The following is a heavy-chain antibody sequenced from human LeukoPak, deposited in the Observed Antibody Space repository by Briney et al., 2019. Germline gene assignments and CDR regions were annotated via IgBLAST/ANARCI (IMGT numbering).Heavy chain of an antibody. D-gene: IGHD6-19*01. CDR2: IKQDGSEK. Sequence: PGGSLRLSCAASGFTFSSYWMSWVRQAPGKGLKWVANIKQDGSEKYYVDSVKGRFTISRDNAKNSLYLQMNSLRAEDTAVYYCARDGDSSGWYEVDYWGQGTLVTVSS. J-gene: IGHJ4*02. V-gene: IGHV3-7*03. CDR3: ARDGDSSGWYEVDY. CDR1: GFTFSSYW.